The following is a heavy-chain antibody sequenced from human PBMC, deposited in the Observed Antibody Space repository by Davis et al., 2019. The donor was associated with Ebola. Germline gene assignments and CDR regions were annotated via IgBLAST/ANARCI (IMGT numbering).Heavy chain of an antibody. CDR2: ISWNSGSI. D-gene: IGHD3-10*01. J-gene: IGHJ4*02. Sequence: PGGSLRLSCAASGFTLDDSAMYWVRQAPGKGLEWVSGISWNSGSIGYADSVQGRFIISRDNAKHSLNLQMNSLRAEDTAVYYCAKDLMGLSTRTSMVHYWGQGTLVTVSS. V-gene: IGHV3-9*01. CDR3: AKDLMGLSTRTSMVHY. CDR1: GFTLDDSA.